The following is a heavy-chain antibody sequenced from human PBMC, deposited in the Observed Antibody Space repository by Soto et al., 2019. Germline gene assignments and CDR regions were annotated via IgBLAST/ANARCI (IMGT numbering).Heavy chain of an antibody. CDR2: ISGSDGST. J-gene: IGHJ4*02. CDR3: AKRWGNRFLEPRDYFDF. CDR1: GFTFTSYA. Sequence: VGSLRLSCAASGFTFTSYAMSWVRQAPVNGLEWVSSISGSDGSTYYADSVKGRFTISRDNSKNTLYLQISSLRAEDTAVYYCAKRWGNRFLEPRDYFDFWGRGTLVTVSS. V-gene: IGHV3-23*01. D-gene: IGHD3-3*01.